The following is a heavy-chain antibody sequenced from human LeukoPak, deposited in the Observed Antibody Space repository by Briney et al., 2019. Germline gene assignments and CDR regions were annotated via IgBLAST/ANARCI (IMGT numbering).Heavy chain of an antibody. V-gene: IGHV3-30-3*01. CDR1: GFTFSSYA. D-gene: IGHD1-26*01. J-gene: IGHJ3*02. Sequence: GGSLRLSCAASGFTFSSYAMHWVRQAPGKGLEWVAVISYDGSNKYYADSVKGRFTISRDNSKNTLYLQMNSLRAEDTAVYYCARDDDGNTWESAFDIWGQGTMVTVSS. CDR3: ARDDDGNTWESAFDI. CDR2: ISYDGSNK.